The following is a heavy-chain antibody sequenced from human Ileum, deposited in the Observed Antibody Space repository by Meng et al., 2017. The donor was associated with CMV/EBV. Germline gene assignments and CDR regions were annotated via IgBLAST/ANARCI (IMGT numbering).Heavy chain of an antibody. CDR1: GFTFSRYR. Sequence: GGSLRLSCATSGFTFSRYRMSWVRQAPGKGLEGVANINKDGSEKHHVDSMKGRFTISRDNAKDSLYLQMNSLRAEDTAVYYCARVFPYASGKEGFYYFAMDIWGQGTMVTVSS. CDR2: INKDGSEK. D-gene: IGHD3-10*01. V-gene: IGHV3-7*01. J-gene: IGHJ6*02. CDR3: ARVFPYASGKEGFYYFAMDI.